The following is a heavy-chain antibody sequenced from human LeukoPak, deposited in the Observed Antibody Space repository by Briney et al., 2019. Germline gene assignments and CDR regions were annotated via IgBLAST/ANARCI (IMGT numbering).Heavy chain of an antibody. Sequence: PGGSLRLSCAASGFTFTNYAMSWVRQAPGEGLEWVSTISGGTSNIYYADSVKGRFTISRDNSENTLFLQMNSLRAEDTAVYYCAKKEVYSSGWWPPSFGSWGHGTLVTVSS. CDR2: ISGGTSNI. V-gene: IGHV3-23*01. J-gene: IGHJ4*01. CDR3: AKKEVYSSGWWPPSFGS. D-gene: IGHD6-19*01. CDR1: GFTFTNYA.